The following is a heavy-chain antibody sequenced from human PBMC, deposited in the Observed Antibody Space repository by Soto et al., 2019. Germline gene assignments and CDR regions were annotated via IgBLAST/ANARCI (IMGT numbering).Heavy chain of an antibody. CDR2: IIPIFGTA. Sequence: EASVKVSCKASGGTFSSYAISWVRQAPGQGLEWMGGIIPIFGTANYAQKFQGRVTITADESTSTAYMELSSLRSEDTAVYYCAAYSSSWSGWFDPWGQGTLVTVSS. CDR1: GGTFSSYA. D-gene: IGHD6-13*01. V-gene: IGHV1-69*13. J-gene: IGHJ5*02. CDR3: AAYSSSWSGWFDP.